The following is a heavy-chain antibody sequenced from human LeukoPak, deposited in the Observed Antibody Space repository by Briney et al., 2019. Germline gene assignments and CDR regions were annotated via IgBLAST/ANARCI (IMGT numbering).Heavy chain of an antibody. CDR3: ARLIPQKWELPGKWFDP. Sequence: GASVKVSCKASGYIFTSYSMRWVRRAPGQGLEWMGIINTSGGTTNYAQKFQGRVTMTTDTSTSTASMELRSLRSDDTAVYYCARLIPQKWELPGKWFDPWGQGTLVTVSS. CDR1: GYIFTSYS. V-gene: IGHV1-46*01. D-gene: IGHD1-26*01. J-gene: IGHJ5*02. CDR2: INTSGGTT.